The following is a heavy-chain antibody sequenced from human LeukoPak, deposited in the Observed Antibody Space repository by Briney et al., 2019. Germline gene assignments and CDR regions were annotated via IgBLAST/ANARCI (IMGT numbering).Heavy chain of an antibody. V-gene: IGHV4-34*01. CDR2: INHSGST. J-gene: IGHJ6*02. CDR3: ARDWYSSHYYYYGMDV. D-gene: IGHD6-19*01. CDR1: GGSFSGYY. Sequence: SETLSLTCAVYGGSFSGYYWSWIRQPPGKGLEWIGEINHSGSTNYNPSLKSRVTMSVDTSKNQFSLKLSSVTAADTAVYYCARDWYSSHYYYYGMDVWGQGTTVTVSS.